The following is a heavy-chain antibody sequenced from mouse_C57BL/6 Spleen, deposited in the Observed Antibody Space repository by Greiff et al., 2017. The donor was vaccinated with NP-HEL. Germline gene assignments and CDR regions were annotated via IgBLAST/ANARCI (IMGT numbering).Heavy chain of an antibody. V-gene: IGHV1-55*01. CDR1: GYTFT. J-gene: IGHJ3*01. Sequence: QVQLQQPGAELVKPGASVKMSCKASGYTFTITWVKQRPGQGLEWIGDIYPGSGSTNYNEKFKSKATLTVDTSSSTAYMQLSGLTSEDSAVYYCARWSSFAYWGQGTLVTVSA. CDR3: ARWSSFAY. CDR2: IYPGSGST.